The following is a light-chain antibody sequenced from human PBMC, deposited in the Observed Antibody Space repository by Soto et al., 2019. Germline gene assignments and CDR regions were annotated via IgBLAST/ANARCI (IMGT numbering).Light chain of an antibody. CDR3: QEYNTWPWT. CDR2: DAS. CDR1: QSVSSY. Sequence: EIVLTQSPATLSLSPGDRATLSCRASQSVSSYLAWYQQKPGQAPRLLIYDASNRATGIPARFSGSVSGTDFTLTISSLQSEDSAVYYCQEYNTWPWTFGQGTKVDIK. V-gene: IGKV3-11*01. J-gene: IGKJ1*01.